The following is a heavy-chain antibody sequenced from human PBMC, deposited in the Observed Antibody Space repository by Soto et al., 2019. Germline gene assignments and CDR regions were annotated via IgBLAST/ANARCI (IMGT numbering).Heavy chain of an antibody. CDR1: GVSPDGNP. J-gene: IGHJ6*02. Sequence: PGRTVRICSTVYGVSPDGNPLSCVLLAPGKGLEWVAFATSQAFGGTTDYAASVKGRFTISRDDSTTVAYLQMNSLQTDDTAIYYCTIVGDFYGMAVLCPCTTLTAS. CDR2: ATSQAFGGTT. D-gene: IGHD3-3*01. CDR3: TIVGDFYGMAV. V-gene: IGHV3-49*04.